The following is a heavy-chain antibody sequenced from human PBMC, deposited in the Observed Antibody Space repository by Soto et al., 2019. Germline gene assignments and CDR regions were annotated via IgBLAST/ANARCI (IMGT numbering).Heavy chain of an antibody. J-gene: IGHJ4*02. Sequence: VKVSCKSSGYTFTSYGISWVRQAPGQGLEWMGWISAYNGNTNYAQKLQGRVTMTTDTSTSTAYMELRSLRSDDTAVYYCARIVVDYVFSETDLPYYRGPGTLDIGSA. D-gene: IGHD2-21*01. CDR1: GYTFTSYG. CDR2: ISAYNGNT. V-gene: IGHV1-18*01. CDR3: ARIVVDYVFSETDLPYY.